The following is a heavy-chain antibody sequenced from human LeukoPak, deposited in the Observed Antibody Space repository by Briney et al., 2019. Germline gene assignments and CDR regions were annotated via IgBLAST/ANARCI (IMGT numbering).Heavy chain of an antibody. Sequence: GGSLRLSCAASGFTFSDYYMSWIRQAPGKGLEWLSYISSSGRTIYYADSVKGRFTISRDNAKNSLYLQMNSLRVEDTAVYYCGRHYYHSSGHGDYWGQGTLVTVSS. CDR2: ISSSGRTI. CDR3: GRHYYHSSGHGDY. J-gene: IGHJ4*02. CDR1: GFTFSDYY. D-gene: IGHD3-22*01. V-gene: IGHV3-11*01.